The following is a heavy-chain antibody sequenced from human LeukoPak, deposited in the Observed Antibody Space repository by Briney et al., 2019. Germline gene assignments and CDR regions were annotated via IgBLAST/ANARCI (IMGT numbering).Heavy chain of an antibody. J-gene: IGHJ4*02. CDR2: IAGSGFDT. Sequence: GGSLRLSCAASGFTYLTYSMTWVRKAPGKGLEWVATIAGSGFDTYYADSVKGRFTISRDNSENTVYLQMNSLRAEDTAVYYCARAPGIAAAGTRYWGQGTLVTVSS. V-gene: IGHV3-23*01. CDR3: ARAPGIAAAGTRY. CDR1: GFTYLTYS. D-gene: IGHD6-13*01.